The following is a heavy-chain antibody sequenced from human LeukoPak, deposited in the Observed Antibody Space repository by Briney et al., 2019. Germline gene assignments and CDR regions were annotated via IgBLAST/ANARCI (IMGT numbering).Heavy chain of an antibody. CDR3: AREVFRVKYCSGGSCHSRWFDP. CDR1: GFTFSSYG. CDR2: IWYDGSNK. J-gene: IGHJ5*02. Sequence: PGGSLRLSCAASGFTFSSYGMHWVRQAPGKGLEWVAVIWYDGSNKYYADSVKGRFTISRDNSKNTLYLQMNSLRAEDTAVYYCAREVFRVKYCSGGSCHSRWFDPWGQGTLVTVSS. V-gene: IGHV3-33*01. D-gene: IGHD2-15*01.